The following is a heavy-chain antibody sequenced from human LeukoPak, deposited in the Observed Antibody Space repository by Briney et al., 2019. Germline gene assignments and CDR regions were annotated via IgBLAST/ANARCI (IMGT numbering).Heavy chain of an antibody. CDR2: IYPGDSDT. V-gene: IGHV5-51*01. Sequence: GESLKISCKGSGYSFTSYWIGWVRQMPGKGLEWIGIIYPGDSDTRYSPSSQGQVTISADKSISTAYLQWSSLKASDTAMYYCARGLLWFGETNYGMAVWGQGTTVTVSS. D-gene: IGHD3-10*01. CDR1: GYSFTSYW. J-gene: IGHJ6*02. CDR3: ARGLLWFGETNYGMAV.